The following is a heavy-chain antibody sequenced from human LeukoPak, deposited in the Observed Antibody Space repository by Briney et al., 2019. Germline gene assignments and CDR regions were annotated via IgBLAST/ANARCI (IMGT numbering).Heavy chain of an antibody. V-gene: IGHV4-59*01. CDR1: GGSISNYY. Sequence: SETLSLTCTVSGGSISNYYWSWIRQPPGKVLEWIGYITYSGSTDHNPSLKSRVTISVDASKNQFSLKLTSVTAADTAVYYCVRHTTSGWYQVVYWGQGTLVTVSS. CDR3: VRHTTSGWYQVVY. J-gene: IGHJ4*02. CDR2: ITYSGST. D-gene: IGHD6-19*01.